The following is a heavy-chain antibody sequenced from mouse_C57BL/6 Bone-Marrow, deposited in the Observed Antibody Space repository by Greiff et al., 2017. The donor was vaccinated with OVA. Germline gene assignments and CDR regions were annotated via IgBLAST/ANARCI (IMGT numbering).Heavy chain of an antibody. CDR3: AGDRTSGSSLYFDY. J-gene: IGHJ2*01. V-gene: IGHV12-3*01. D-gene: IGHD1-1*01. Sequence: QVQLQQSGPGLVKPSQSLFLTCSITGFPITSGYYWIWIRQSPGKPLEWMGYITHSGETFYNPSLQSPISITRETSKNQFFLQLNSVTTEDTAMYYWAGDRTSGSSLYFDYWGQGTTLTVSS. CDR2: ITHSGET. CDR1: GFPITSGYY.